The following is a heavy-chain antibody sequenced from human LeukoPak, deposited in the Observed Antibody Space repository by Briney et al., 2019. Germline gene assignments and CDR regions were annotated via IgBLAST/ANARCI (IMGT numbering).Heavy chain of an antibody. CDR3: AKGWEAAITVGFDY. D-gene: IGHD6-25*01. J-gene: IGHJ4*02. V-gene: IGHV3-23*01. Sequence: GGYLSLSCAASGFTFSSYAMSWVRQAPGKGLEWVSGVSGSGGSTYYADSVKGRFTISRDNSKNTLYLQMNSLRAEDTAVYYCAKGWEAAITVGFDYWGQGTLVTVSS. CDR1: GFTFSSYA. CDR2: VSGSGGST.